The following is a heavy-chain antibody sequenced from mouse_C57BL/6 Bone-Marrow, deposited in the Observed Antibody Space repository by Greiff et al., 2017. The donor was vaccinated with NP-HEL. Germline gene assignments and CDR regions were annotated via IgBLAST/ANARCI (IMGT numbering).Heavy chain of an antibody. D-gene: IGHD1-1*01. J-gene: IGHJ4*01. CDR1: GYTFTDYY. Sequence: QVQLKQSGPELVKPGASVKISCKASGYTFTDYYINWVKQRPGQGLEWIGWIFPGSGSTYYNEKFKGKAPLTVDKSSSTAYMLLSSLTSEDSAVYFCARSGTTVVAPYYYAMDYWGQGTSVTVSS. CDR3: ARSGTTVVAPYYYAMDY. CDR2: IFPGSGST. V-gene: IGHV1-75*01.